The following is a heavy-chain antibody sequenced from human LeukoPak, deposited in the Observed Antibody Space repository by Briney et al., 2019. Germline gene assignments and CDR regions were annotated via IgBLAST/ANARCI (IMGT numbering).Heavy chain of an antibody. J-gene: IGHJ3*02. CDR1: GGSFSGYY. CDR3: ARYHVTPEAFDI. Sequence: AETLSLPWALNGGSFSGYYWSWIRQPPGRGLKWIGEINHSGSTNYNPSLKSRVTISVDTSKNQFPLKLSSVTAADTAVYYCARYHVTPEAFDIWGQGTMVTVSS. V-gene: IGHV4-34*01. CDR2: INHSGST. D-gene: IGHD2-21*02.